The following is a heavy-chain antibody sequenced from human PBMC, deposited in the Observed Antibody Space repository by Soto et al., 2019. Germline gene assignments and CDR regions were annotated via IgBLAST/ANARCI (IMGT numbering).Heavy chain of an antibody. J-gene: IGHJ3*02. Sequence: QVQLVQSGAEVKKPGASVKVSCKASGYTFTSYGISWVRQAPGQGLEWMGWISAYNGNTNYAQKLQGRVTMTTDTSTSTAYMELRSLRSDDTAVYYCARDLRNIAAAGHDAFDIWGQGTMVTVSS. D-gene: IGHD6-13*01. CDR2: ISAYNGNT. V-gene: IGHV1-18*01. CDR1: GYTFTSYG. CDR3: ARDLRNIAAAGHDAFDI.